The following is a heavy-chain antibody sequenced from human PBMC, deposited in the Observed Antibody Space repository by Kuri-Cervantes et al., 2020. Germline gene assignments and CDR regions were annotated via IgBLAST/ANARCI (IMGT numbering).Heavy chain of an antibody. CDR2: ISSSGSTI. J-gene: IGHJ3*02. D-gene: IGHD6-6*01. Sequence: GESLKISCAASGFTFSYYYMSGVRQAPGKGLEWVSYISSSGSTIYYADSVKGRFTISRDNAKNSLYLQMNSLRAEDTAVYYCASGAAPDAFDIWGQGTMVTVSS. CDR3: ASGAAPDAFDI. V-gene: IGHV3-11*04. CDR1: GFTFSYYY.